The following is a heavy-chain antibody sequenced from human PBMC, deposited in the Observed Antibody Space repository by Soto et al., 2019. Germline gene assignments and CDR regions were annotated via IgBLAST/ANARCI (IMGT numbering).Heavy chain of an antibody. Sequence: GGSLRLSCAASGFTFSSYAMSGVRQAPGKGLEWVSAISGSGGSTYYADSVKGRFTISRDNSKNTLYLQMNSLRAEDTAVYYCAKEGAGGYEKYFDYWGQGTLVTVLL. V-gene: IGHV3-23*01. D-gene: IGHD5-18*01. CDR3: AKEGAGGYEKYFDY. CDR1: GFTFSSYA. J-gene: IGHJ4*02. CDR2: ISGSGGST.